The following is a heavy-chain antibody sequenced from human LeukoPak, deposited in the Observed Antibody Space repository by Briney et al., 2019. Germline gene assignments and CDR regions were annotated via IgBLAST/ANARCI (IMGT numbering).Heavy chain of an antibody. CDR3: ARPMYCGGDCYYYFDY. V-gene: IGHV1-2*02. D-gene: IGHD2-21*02. CDR2: INPNSGGT. CDR1: GYTFTGYY. J-gene: IGHJ4*02. Sequence: ASVKVSCKASGYTFTGYYMHWVRQAPGQGLEWMGWINPNSGGTNYAQKFQGRVTMTRDTSTSTAYMELSGLRSDDTAVYYRARPMYCGGDCYYYFDYWGQGTQVTVSS.